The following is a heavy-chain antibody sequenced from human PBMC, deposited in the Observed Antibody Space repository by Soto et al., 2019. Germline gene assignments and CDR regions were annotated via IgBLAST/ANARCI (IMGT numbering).Heavy chain of an antibody. J-gene: IGHJ4*02. CDR1: GDSVSSNY. CDR2: IYNIGST. V-gene: IGHV4-59*02. D-gene: IGHD2-21*01. Sequence: PSETLSLTCSVSGDSVSSNYWSWLRQAPGKGLEWIGYIYNIGSTNYNPSLRSRVTITVDTSKNEFSLRLRSVTDADTAVYYCARDGDYGGKKDWGQGTLVTLCS. CDR3: ARDGDYGGKKD.